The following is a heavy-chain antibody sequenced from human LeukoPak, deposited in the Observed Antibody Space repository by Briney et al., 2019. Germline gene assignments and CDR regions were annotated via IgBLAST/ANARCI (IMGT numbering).Heavy chain of an antibody. CDR1: GGSTSSGGYS. CDR3: ARAAEDGLDY. J-gene: IGHJ4*02. Sequence: SQTLSLTCAVSGGSTSSGGYSWSWIRQPPGKGLEWIGYIYHSGSTYYNPSLKSRVTISVDRSKNQFSLKLSSVTAADTAVYYCARAAEDGLDYWGQGTLVTVSS. V-gene: IGHV4-30-2*01. CDR2: IYHSGST. D-gene: IGHD2-15*01.